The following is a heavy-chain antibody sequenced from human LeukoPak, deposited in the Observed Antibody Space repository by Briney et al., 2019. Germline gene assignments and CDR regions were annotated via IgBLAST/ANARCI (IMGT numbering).Heavy chain of an antibody. J-gene: IGHJ4*02. D-gene: IGHD4-23*01. CDR3: ARCTVVTPFDY. Sequence: SETLSLTCTVSGGSISRYYWSWIRQPPGKGLEWIGYIYYSGSTNYNPSLKSRVTISVDTSKNQFSLKLSSVTAADTAVYYCARCTVVTPFDYWGQGTLVTVPS. V-gene: IGHV4-59*01. CDR2: IYYSGST. CDR1: GGSISRYY.